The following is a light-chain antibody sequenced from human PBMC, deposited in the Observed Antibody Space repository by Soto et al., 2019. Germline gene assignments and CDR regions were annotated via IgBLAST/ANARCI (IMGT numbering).Light chain of an antibody. CDR3: QHYKSWPPHT. Sequence: EILMTQSPASLSVSPGETATLYCRASHSLNTDLAWYQQKPGQAPRLLLYGASTRATGVPPRFRGGGSGTEFTLTPSRLQSEDSAIPYCQHYKSWPPHTVGQGTRLE. CDR2: GAS. J-gene: IGKJ5*01. V-gene: IGKV3-15*01. CDR1: HSLNTD.